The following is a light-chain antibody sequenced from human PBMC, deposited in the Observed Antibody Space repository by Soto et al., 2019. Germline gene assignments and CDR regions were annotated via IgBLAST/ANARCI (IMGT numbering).Light chain of an antibody. Sequence: IALTQSPGTLSLSPGERATLSCRASQSVSSYLAWYQQRPGQAPRLLIYDASNRATGIPARFSGSGSGTDFTLTISSLEPEDFAVYCCQQLWTFSQGTKVDI. CDR3: QQLWT. CDR2: DAS. CDR1: QSVSSY. V-gene: IGKV3-11*01. J-gene: IGKJ1*01.